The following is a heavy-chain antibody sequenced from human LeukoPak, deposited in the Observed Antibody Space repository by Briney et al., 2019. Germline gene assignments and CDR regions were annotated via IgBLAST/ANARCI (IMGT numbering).Heavy chain of an antibody. V-gene: IGHV3-30*02. Sequence: GGSLRLSCAESGFTFSSYGMHWVRQAPGKGLEWVAFIRYDGSNKYYADSVKGRFTISRDNSKNTLYLQMNSLRAEDTAVYYCAKVAVYSYGPSPFDYWGQGTLVTVSS. D-gene: IGHD5-18*01. CDR2: IRYDGSNK. CDR3: AKVAVYSYGPSPFDY. J-gene: IGHJ4*02. CDR1: GFTFSSYG.